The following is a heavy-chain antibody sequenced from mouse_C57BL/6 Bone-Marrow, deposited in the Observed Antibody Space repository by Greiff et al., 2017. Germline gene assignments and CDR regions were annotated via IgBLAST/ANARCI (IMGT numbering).Heavy chain of an antibody. CDR2: INPSTGGT. CDR3: ARDRGGIYPDY. V-gene: IGHV1-42*01. Sequence: VQLQQSGPELVKPGASVKISCKASGYSFTGYYMNWVKQSPEKSLEWIGEINPSTGGTTYNQKFKAKATLTVDKSSSTAYMQLKSLTSEDSAVYYCARDRGGIYPDYWGQGTTLTVSS. D-gene: IGHD2-1*01. CDR1: GYSFTGYY. J-gene: IGHJ2*01.